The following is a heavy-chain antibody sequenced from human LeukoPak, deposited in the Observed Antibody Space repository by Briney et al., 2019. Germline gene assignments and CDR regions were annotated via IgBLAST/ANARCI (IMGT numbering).Heavy chain of an antibody. CDR2: IYHSGST. D-gene: IGHD3-16*01. CDR3: ARASIGGDAFDI. J-gene: IGHJ3*02. Sequence: SETLSLTCAVYGGSFSGYSWSWIRQPPGKGLEWIGYIYHSGSTYYNPSLKSRVTISVDRSKNQFSLKLSSVTAADTAVYYCARASIGGDAFDIWGQGTMVTVSS. V-gene: IGHV4-30-2*01. CDR1: GGSFSGYS.